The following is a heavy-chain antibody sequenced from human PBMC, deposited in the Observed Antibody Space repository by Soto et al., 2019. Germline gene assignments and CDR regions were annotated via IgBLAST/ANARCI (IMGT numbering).Heavy chain of an antibody. CDR2: IIPILGIA. D-gene: IGHD6-13*01. CDR3: ARGSGYSSRWPLDD. CDR1: GGTFSSYT. Sequence: SVKVSCKASGGTFSSYTISWVRQAPGQGLEWMGRIIPILGIANYAQKFQGRVTITADKSTSTAYMELSSLRSEDTAVYYCARGSGYSSRWPLDDSGQGTRVTVAS. V-gene: IGHV1-69*02. J-gene: IGHJ4*02.